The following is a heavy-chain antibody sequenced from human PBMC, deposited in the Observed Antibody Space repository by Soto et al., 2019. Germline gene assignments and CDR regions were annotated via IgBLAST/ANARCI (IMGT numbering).Heavy chain of an antibody. V-gene: IGHV4-31*03. CDR1: GGSISSGGYY. CDR3: ARVPPIAAAGTDWFDP. CDR2: SYYSGST. J-gene: IGHJ5*02. D-gene: IGHD6-13*01. Sequence: QVQLQESGPGLVKPSQTLSLTCTVSGGSISSGGYYWSWIRQHPGKGLEWIGYSYYSGSTYYNPSLKSRVTISVDTSKNQFSLKLSSVTAADTAVYYCARVPPIAAAGTDWFDPWGQGTLVTVSS.